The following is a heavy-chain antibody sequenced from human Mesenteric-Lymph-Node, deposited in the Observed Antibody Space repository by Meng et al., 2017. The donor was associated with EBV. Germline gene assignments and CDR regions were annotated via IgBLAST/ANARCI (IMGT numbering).Heavy chain of an antibody. V-gene: IGHV3-43D*03. CDR1: GFIFDDYV. CDR2: INWDASNS. J-gene: IGHJ4*02. D-gene: IGHD3-22*01. CDR3: AKGGPNDSSGYYYFDS. Sequence: VRLVESGGIMVQPGGSLRLSCEASGFIFDDYVMHWVRQAPGKGLEWVSLINWDASNSYFADSVKGRFTISRDNNRNSLYLQINSLRPEDTALYYCAKGGPNDSSGYYYFDSWGQGTPVTVSS.